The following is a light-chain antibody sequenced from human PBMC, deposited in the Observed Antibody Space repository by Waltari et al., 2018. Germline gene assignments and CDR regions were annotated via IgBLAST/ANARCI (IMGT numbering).Light chain of an antibody. J-gene: IGLJ3*02. CDR2: VNSDGSH. CDR3: QTGGHGTWV. V-gene: IGLV4-69*01. Sequence: QLVLTQSPSASASLGASVKLTCTLSSGHSSNIVAWHQQQPEKGPRYLRKVNSDGSHSKGDGIPDRLSGSSSGAERYLTISSLQSEDEADYYCQTGGHGTWVFGGGTKLTVL. CDR1: SGHSSNI.